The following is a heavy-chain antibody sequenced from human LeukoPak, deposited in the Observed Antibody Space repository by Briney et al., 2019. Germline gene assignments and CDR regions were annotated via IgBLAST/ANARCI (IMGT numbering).Heavy chain of an antibody. CDR1: GYTFTGYY. V-gene: IGHV1-2*02. Sequence: ASVTVSCKTSGYTFTGYYIHWVRQALGQGFEWMGWINPNSGGTNYAQKFQGRVTMTRDTSITTAYMELSSLRSDDTAIYYCVRGSFDYWGQGTLVTVTS. CDR3: VRGSFDY. CDR2: INPNSGGT. J-gene: IGHJ4*02.